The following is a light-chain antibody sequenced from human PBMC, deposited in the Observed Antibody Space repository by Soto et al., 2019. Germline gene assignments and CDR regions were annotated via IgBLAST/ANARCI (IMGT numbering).Light chain of an antibody. CDR3: QQYYSNPRT. J-gene: IGKJ1*01. CDR1: QSLLYSSDNKNY. Sequence: DIVMTQSPDSLAVSLGERATINCRSSQSLLYSSDNKNYLAWFQQKPGQPPKLLIYWASIRQSGVPDRFSGSGSGTDFTLTISGLQAEDVAVYYCQQYYSNPRTFGQGTKV. V-gene: IGKV4-1*01. CDR2: WAS.